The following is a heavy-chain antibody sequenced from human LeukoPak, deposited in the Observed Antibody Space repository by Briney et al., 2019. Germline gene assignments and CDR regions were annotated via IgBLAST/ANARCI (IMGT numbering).Heavy chain of an antibody. CDR2: IHSSGSS. V-gene: IGHV4-59*01. CDR1: GGSISTYY. J-gene: IGHJ3*02. D-gene: IGHD3-22*01. CDR3: ARLRYYYDSSGYNAFDI. Sequence: PSETLSLTCTVSGGSISTYYWNWVRQPPGKGLEWIGDIHSSGSSKYNPSLKTRVSISVDTSKKQLSLKLSSVTAADTAVYYCARLRYYYDSSGYNAFDIWGQGTMVTVSS.